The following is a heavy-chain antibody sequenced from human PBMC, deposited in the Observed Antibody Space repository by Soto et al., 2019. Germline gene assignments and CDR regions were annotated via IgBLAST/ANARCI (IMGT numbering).Heavy chain of an antibody. CDR1: RLSSSHYK. Sequence: SRLSSSHYKMSWVRQAPGKGLEWVSAISGSGTTTYYADSVKGRFTISRDISKSTLYLHMNSLRADDTAIYYCAKEAGGGTAMVTSYFDYWGQGTLVTVSS. CDR3: AKEAGGGTAMVTSYFDY. J-gene: IGHJ4*02. V-gene: IGHV3-23*01. D-gene: IGHD5-18*01. CDR2: ISGSGTTT.